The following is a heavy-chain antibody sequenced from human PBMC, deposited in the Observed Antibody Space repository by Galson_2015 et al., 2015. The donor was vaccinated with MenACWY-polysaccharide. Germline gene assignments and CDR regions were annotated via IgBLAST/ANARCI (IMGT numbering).Heavy chain of an antibody. CDR2: IKSKPNGGTT. CDR1: GFTFSNAW. CDR3: TTVGEWDLPEEDDF. V-gene: IGHV3-15*05. D-gene: IGHD1-26*01. Sequence: SLRLSCAASGFTFSNAWLSWVRQAPGKGLEWVGRIKSKPNGGTTDYAAPVKGRFTISRDDSESTLFLQMNSLKIEDTALCFCTTVGEWDLPEEDDFWGQGTLVTVSS. J-gene: IGHJ4*02.